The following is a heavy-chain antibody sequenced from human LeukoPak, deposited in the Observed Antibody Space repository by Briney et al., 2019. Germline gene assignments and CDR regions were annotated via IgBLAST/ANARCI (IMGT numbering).Heavy chain of an antibody. CDR3: YGANAEH. Sequence: GGSLRLLLSAFGFHFRSHWIQLGRQASGEGLVWVSGINTDGSSTSYADSVKGRFTISRDNAKNTLYLQMNSLRAEDTALYYCYGANAEHWGQGTLVTVSS. D-gene: IGHD4-23*01. CDR1: GFHFRSHW. CDR2: INTDGSST. V-gene: IGHV3-74*01. J-gene: IGHJ1*01.